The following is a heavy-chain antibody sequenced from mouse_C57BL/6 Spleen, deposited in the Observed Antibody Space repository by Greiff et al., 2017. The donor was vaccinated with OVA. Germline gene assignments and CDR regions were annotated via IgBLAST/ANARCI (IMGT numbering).Heavy chain of an antibody. CDR2: SRNKANDYTT. CDR1: GFTFSDFY. CDR3: ARALYGYDAFAY. V-gene: IGHV7-1*01. J-gene: IGHJ3*01. D-gene: IGHD2-2*01. Sequence: EVNVVESGGGLVQSGRSLRLSCATSGFTFSDFYMEWVRQAPGKGLEWIAASRNKANDYTTEYSASVKGRFIVSRDTSQGILYLQMNALRAEDTAIYYCARALYGYDAFAYWGQGTLVTVSA.